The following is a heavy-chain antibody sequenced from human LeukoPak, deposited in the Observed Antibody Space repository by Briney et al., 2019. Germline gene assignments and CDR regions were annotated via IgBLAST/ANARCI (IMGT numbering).Heavy chain of an antibody. J-gene: IGHJ4*02. CDR2: IYHSGST. CDR1: GCSISSGYY. D-gene: IGHD1-1*01. CDR3: ARGTTFFDY. V-gene: IGHV4-38-2*01. Sequence: SETLSLTCAVSGCSISSGYYWGWIRQPPGKGLEWIGSIYHSGSTYYNPSLKSRVTISVDTSKNQFSLKLSSVTAADTAVYYCARGTTFFDYWGQGTLVTVSS.